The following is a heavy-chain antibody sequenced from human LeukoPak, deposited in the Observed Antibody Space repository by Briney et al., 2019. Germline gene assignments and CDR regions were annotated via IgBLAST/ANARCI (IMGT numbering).Heavy chain of an antibody. CDR2: IKQDGSEK. V-gene: IGHV3-7*01. Sequence: GGSLRLSCAASGFTFSSYWMSWVRQAPGKGLEWVANIKQDGSEKYFVDSVKGRFTISRDNAKNSLYLQMNSLRAEDTAVYYCARDFRLRYFDWLFIFDYWGQGTLVTVSS. J-gene: IGHJ4*02. D-gene: IGHD3-9*01. CDR3: ARDFRLRYFDWLFIFDY. CDR1: GFTFSSYW.